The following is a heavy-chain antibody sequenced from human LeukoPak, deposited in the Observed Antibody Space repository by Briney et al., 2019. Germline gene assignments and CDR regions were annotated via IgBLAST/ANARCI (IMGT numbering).Heavy chain of an antibody. Sequence: SETLSLTCAVYGGSFSGYYWNWIRQPPGKGLKWIGEIDHGGGTNYNPSLKSRVSISLDTSKNQFSLKLNSVTAADTAVYYCARATYGDYVWYFDLWGRGTLVTVSS. CDR3: ARATYGDYVWYFDL. CDR1: GGSFSGYY. V-gene: IGHV4-34*01. J-gene: IGHJ2*01. CDR2: IDHGGGT. D-gene: IGHD4-17*01.